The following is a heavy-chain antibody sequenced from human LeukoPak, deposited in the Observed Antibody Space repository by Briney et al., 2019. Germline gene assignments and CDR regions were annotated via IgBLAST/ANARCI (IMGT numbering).Heavy chain of an antibody. J-gene: IGHJ1*01. CDR3: AKDGRAYDYGDYGYFQH. D-gene: IGHD4-17*01. CDR1: GFTFSSYA. CDR2: ISGSGGST. Sequence: GWSLRLPCAASGFTFSSYAMSWVRQAPGKGLEWVSAISGSGGSTYYADSVKGRFTISRDNSKNTLYLQMNSLRAEDTAVYYCAKDGRAYDYGDYGYFQHWGQGTLVTVSS. V-gene: IGHV3-23*01.